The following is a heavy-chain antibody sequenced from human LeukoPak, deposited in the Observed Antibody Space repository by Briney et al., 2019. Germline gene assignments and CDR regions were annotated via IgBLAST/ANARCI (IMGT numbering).Heavy chain of an antibody. Sequence: SQTLSVTCGISGDSVSSDSAAWNWIRQTPSRGLEWLGRTHYRSQWFIDYAVSVKTRITIKADTSRNHFSLELKSVTPEDSGVYYSVRGSGYYDTGSFSFVDNWGQGTQVTVSS. J-gene: IGHJ4*02. V-gene: IGHV6-1*01. CDR2: THYRSQWFI. CDR1: GDSVSSDSAA. D-gene: IGHD3-22*01. CDR3: VRGSGYYDTGSFSFVDN.